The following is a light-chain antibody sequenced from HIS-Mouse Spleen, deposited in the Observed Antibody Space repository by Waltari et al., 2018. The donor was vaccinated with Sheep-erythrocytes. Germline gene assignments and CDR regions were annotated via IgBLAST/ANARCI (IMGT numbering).Light chain of an antibody. CDR1: SRDVGGSND. J-gene: IGLJ2*01. CDR2: EVS. Sequence: QSALTQPPSASGSPGQSVTISCTGTSRDVGGSNDVSWYQQHPGKAPQLMIYEVSKRPSGVPDRFSGSKSGNTASLTVSGLQAEDEADYYCSSYAGSNNVVFGGGTKLTVL. CDR3: SSYAGSNNVV. V-gene: IGLV2-8*01.